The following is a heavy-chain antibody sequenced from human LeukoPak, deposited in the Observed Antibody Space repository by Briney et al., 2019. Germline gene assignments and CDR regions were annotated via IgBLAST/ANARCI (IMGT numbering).Heavy chain of an antibody. D-gene: IGHD6-13*01. Sequence: GGSLRLSCAASGFTFSSYGMHWVRQAPGKGLEWVAVISYDGSNKYYADSVKGRFTISRDNSKNTLYLQMNSLRAEDTAVYYCAKDGQQLDTYYFDYWGQGTLVTVSS. CDR1: GFTFSSYG. CDR3: AKDGQQLDTYYFDY. V-gene: IGHV3-30*18. CDR2: ISYDGSNK. J-gene: IGHJ4*02.